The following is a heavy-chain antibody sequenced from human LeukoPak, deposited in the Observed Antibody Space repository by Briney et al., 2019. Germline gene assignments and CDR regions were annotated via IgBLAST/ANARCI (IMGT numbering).Heavy chain of an antibody. CDR1: GDSISIHF. D-gene: IGHD6-6*01. V-gene: IGHV4-59*11. CDR3: ARCYSSSSPYYYYYYMDV. CDR2: IYYSGGI. Sequence: SETLCLTCTVSGDSISIHFWSWIRQPPGKGLEWIGYIYYSGGINYNLSLKSRVALSVDTSKNQFSLKLSSVTAADTAVYYCARCYSSSSPYYYYYYMDVWGKGTTVTVSS. J-gene: IGHJ6*03.